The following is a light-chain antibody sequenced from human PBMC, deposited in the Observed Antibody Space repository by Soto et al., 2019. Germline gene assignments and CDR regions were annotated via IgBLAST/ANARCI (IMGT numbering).Light chain of an antibody. J-gene: IGLJ1*01. CDR1: NIGSKS. V-gene: IGLV3-21*04. CDR3: QVWDSSSDHRGV. Sequence: SSELTQPPSVSVAPGKTARITCGGNNIGSKSVHWYQQKPGQAPVLVIYYDSDRPSAIPERFSGSNSGNTATLTISRVEAGDEADYYCQVWDSSSDHRGVFGTGTKLTVL. CDR2: YDS.